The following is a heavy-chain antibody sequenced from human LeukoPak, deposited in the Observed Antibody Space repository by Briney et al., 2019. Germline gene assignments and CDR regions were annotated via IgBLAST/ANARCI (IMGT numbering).Heavy chain of an antibody. D-gene: IGHD3-3*01. CDR1: GFTFNDYT. CDR3: ARERNFYYFDY. V-gene: IGHV3-21*01. J-gene: IGHJ4*02. Sequence: GGSLRLSCAASGFTFNDYTMTWVRQAPGKGLEWVSSITGDCNYIFYADSVKGRFTISRDNAQNSLFLELNSLRGEDTAVYYCARERNFYYFDYWGQGALVTISS. CDR2: ITGDCNYI.